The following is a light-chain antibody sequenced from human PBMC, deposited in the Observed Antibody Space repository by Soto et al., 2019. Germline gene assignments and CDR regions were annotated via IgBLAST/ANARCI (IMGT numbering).Light chain of an antibody. V-gene: IGKV3-20*01. J-gene: IGKJ1*01. CDR1: QSVSSSY. Sequence: EIVLTQSPGTLSLSPGERATLSCRASQSVSSSYLAWYQQKPGQAPRLLIYGASSRATGIPDRFSGSGSGTDVSLTISRLEPEDFAVYYCHQYYSTVWTFGQGTKVEIK. CDR2: GAS. CDR3: HQYYSTVWT.